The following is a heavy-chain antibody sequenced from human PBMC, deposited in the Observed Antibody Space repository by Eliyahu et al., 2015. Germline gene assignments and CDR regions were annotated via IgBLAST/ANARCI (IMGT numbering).Heavy chain of an antibody. D-gene: IGHD3-3*01. CDR3: AKPTTNYDFWSGYEY. CDR2: IRYDGSNE. V-gene: IGHV3-30*02. Sequence: QVQLVESGGGVVQPGGSLRLSCAASXFXFXTYGMHWVRQGPGQGLGWVAFIRYDGSNEYYADSVKGRFTISRDNSKNTLYLQMNSLRAEDTAVYYCAKPTTNYDFWSGYEYWGQGTLVTVSS. CDR1: XFXFXTYG. J-gene: IGHJ4*02.